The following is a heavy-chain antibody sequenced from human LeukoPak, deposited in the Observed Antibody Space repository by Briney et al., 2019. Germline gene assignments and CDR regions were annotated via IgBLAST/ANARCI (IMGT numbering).Heavy chain of an antibody. J-gene: IGHJ3*01. Sequence: PGGSLRLSCAASGFTFSSYAMSWVRQAPGKGLEWVSAISGSGGSTYYADSVKGRFTISRDNSKNTLYLQMNSLRAEDTAVYFCARVAYYRVTADQITDAFDVWGRGTAVTVSS. CDR2: ISGSGGST. D-gene: IGHD2-21*02. V-gene: IGHV3-23*01. CDR3: ARVAYYRVTADQITDAFDV. CDR1: GFTFSSYA.